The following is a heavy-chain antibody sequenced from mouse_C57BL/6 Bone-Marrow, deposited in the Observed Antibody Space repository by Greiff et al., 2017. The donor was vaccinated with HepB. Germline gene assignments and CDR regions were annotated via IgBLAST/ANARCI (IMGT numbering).Heavy chain of an antibody. CDR1: GFTFSDYG. CDR3: ARDYYGSSPTWYFDV. Sequence: DVMLVESGGGLVKPGGSLKLSCAASGFTFSDYGMHWVRQAPEKGLEWVAYISSGSSTIYYADTVKGRFTISRDNAKNTLFLQMTSLRSEDTAMYYCARDYYGSSPTWYFDVWGTGTTVTVSS. CDR2: ISSGSSTI. V-gene: IGHV5-17*01. J-gene: IGHJ1*03. D-gene: IGHD1-1*01.